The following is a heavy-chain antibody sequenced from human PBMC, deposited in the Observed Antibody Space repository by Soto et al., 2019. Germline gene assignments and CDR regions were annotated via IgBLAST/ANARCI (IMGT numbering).Heavy chain of an antibody. CDR1: GFTFSDYY. Sequence: PGGSLRLSCAASGFTFSDYYMSWIRQAPGKGLEWVSYISSSGSTIYYADSVKGRFTISRDNAKNSLYLQMNSLRAEDTAVYYCARAIRYFDWFWFDPWGQGTLVTVSS. CDR2: ISSSGSTI. CDR3: ARAIRYFDWFWFDP. J-gene: IGHJ5*02. V-gene: IGHV3-11*01. D-gene: IGHD3-9*01.